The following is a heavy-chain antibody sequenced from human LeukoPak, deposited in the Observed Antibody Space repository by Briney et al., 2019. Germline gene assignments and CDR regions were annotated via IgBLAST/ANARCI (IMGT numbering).Heavy chain of an antibody. Sequence: GGALRLSCAASGFTFSSYEMNWVRQAPGKGLEWVSYISSSGSTIYYADSVKGRFSISRDNAKNSLYLQMNSLRAEDTAVYYCARGYGMVRGFSIGYWGQGTLVTVSS. CDR3: ARGYGMVRGFSIGY. V-gene: IGHV3-48*03. J-gene: IGHJ4*02. CDR2: ISSSGSTI. D-gene: IGHD3-10*01. CDR1: GFTFSSYE.